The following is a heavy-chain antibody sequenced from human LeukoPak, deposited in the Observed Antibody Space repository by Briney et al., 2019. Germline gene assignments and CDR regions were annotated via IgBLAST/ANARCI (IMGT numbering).Heavy chain of an antibody. D-gene: IGHD6-19*01. Sequence: SETLSLTCSVSGGSINNYYWNWIRQPPGKGLEWIGYIYYSGSTNYNPSLKSRVTISVDTSKNQFSLKLSSVTAADTAVYYCARGRIAVAGTGYYGMDVWGQGTTVTVSS. CDR1: GGSINNYY. J-gene: IGHJ6*02. CDR2: IYYSGST. CDR3: ARGRIAVAGTGYYGMDV. V-gene: IGHV4-59*01.